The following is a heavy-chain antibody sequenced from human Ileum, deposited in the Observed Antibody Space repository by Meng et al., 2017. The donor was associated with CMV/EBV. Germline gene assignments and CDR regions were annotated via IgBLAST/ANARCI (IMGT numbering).Heavy chain of an antibody. V-gene: IGHV4-4*07. CDR3: ARLQAWDWFDP. CDR2: IYSSGII. CDR1: GGSINSFY. J-gene: IGHJ5*02. D-gene: IGHD4-11*01. Sequence: QGQLQEWGPGLVKPSATLSLTCGGSGGSINSFYWSWIRQPAGKGLEWIGRIYSSGIINYNPSLKSRVTVSVDTSKNQFSLKVNSVTAADTAVYYCARLQAWDWFDPWGQGTLVTVSS.